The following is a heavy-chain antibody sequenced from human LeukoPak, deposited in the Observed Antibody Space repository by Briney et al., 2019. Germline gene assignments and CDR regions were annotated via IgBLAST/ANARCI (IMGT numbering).Heavy chain of an antibody. CDR2: ISSSSSYI. Sequence: GGSLRLSCAASGFTFSSYSMNWVRQAPGKGLEWVSSISSSSSYIYYADSVKGRFTISRDNAKNSLYLQMNSLRAEDTAVYYCARGPGGQDIVVVPAAMPWDYWGQGTPVTVSS. J-gene: IGHJ4*02. CDR3: ARGPGGQDIVVVPAAMPWDY. D-gene: IGHD2-2*01. V-gene: IGHV3-21*01. CDR1: GFTFSSYS.